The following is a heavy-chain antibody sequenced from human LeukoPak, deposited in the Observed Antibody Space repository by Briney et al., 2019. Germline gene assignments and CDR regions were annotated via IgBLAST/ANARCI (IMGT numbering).Heavy chain of an antibody. CDR1: GYTFTGYY. CDR2: IYPYSGDT. Sequence: ASVTVSCKASGYTFTGYYIHWVRQAPGQGLEWMGWIYPYSGDTNYAQNFQGRVTMTRDTSISTAYMELSSLKSDDTAVYYCARHTDIAPLSSLKYWGQGTLVTVSS. CDR3: ARHTDIAPLSSLKY. V-gene: IGHV1-2*02. J-gene: IGHJ4*02. D-gene: IGHD6-13*01.